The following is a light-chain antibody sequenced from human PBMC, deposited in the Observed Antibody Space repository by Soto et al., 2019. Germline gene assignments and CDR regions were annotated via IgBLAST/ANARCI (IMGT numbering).Light chain of an antibody. Sequence: QSVLTQPPSVSGAPGQRVTISCTGSSSNIGAGYDVHWYQQLPGTAPKLLIYGNSNRPSGVPDRFSGSKSGTSASLAITGLQAEAHADYYRQSYDSSRSGPVVFGGGAKLTVL. CDR2: GNS. CDR1: SSNIGAGYD. J-gene: IGLJ2*01. CDR3: QSYDSSRSGPVV. V-gene: IGLV1-40*01.